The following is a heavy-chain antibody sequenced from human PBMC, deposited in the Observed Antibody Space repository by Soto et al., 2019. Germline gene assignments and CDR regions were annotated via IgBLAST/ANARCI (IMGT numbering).Heavy chain of an antibody. Sequence: EVQLLASGGGLVQPGGSLRVSCAASGFTFSSYTMGWVRQAPGKGLEWVSSVSGRGANTYYADSVRGRFTISRDNFKNTLYLEMNSLRGEDTAVYYCAKDRGGFANGWEYFDSWGQGTPVTVSS. D-gene: IGHD6-19*01. CDR1: GFTFSSYT. CDR2: VSGRGANT. CDR3: AKDRGGFANGWEYFDS. V-gene: IGHV3-23*01. J-gene: IGHJ4*02.